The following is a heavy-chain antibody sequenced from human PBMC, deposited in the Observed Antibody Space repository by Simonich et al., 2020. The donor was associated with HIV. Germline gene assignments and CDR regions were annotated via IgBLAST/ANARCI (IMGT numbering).Heavy chain of an antibody. CDR2: IKHSGSP. V-gene: IGHV4-34*01. Sequence: QALLKQWGTGLLKPSEPLSLTCAVYAGSFSGHYWSGIRRFPGKGLEWIAEIKHSGSPIYSPSLKSRVTISVDPSKNQFSLKLSSVTAADTAVFYCARRSGYDLDYWGQGTLVTVSS. CDR1: AGSFSGHY. D-gene: IGHD5-12*01. J-gene: IGHJ4*02. CDR3: ARRSGYDLDY.